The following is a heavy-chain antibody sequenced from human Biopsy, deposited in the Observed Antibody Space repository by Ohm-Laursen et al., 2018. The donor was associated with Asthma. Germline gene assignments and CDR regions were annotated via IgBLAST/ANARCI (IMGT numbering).Heavy chain of an antibody. CDR1: GFSPSSSGAN. V-gene: IGHV2-70*04. CDR2: IDWEEDK. CDR3: TRHNDY. J-gene: IGHJ4*02. D-gene: IGHD1-14*01. Sequence: TQTPTLTCSLSGFSPSSSGANVNWIRQPPGKALEWLARIDWEEDKFYSTSLRTRLTISKGSSEDQVVLTMTNMGPVDTATYYCTRHNDYWGPGILVTVSS.